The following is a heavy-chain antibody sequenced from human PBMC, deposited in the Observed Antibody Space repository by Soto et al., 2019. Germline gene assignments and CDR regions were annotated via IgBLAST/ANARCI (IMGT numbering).Heavy chain of an antibody. CDR2: ISGCGGST. V-gene: IGHV3-23*01. CDR1: GFAFSIYA. CDR3: AKESGMVRGVTSGLFDY. Sequence: EVSLRHSSKTSGFAFSIYAMSGLRQAPGLGLECVSAISGCGGSTYYADSVKGRFTISRDDSKNTLYPQMNSLRAEDTAVYYCAKESGMVRGVTSGLFDYWGQGTLVTVS. D-gene: IGHD3-10*01. J-gene: IGHJ4*02.